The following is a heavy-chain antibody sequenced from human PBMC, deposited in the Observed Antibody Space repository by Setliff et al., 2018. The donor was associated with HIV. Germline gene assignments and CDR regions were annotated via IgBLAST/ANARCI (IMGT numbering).Heavy chain of an antibody. Sequence: SETLSLTCTVSGGSISSGSYYWSWIRQPAGKGLEWIGRIYTTGSSDNNPSLKSRVALSVDTSKHQFSLKLSSVTAADTAVYYCARVQMAYAAFDVWGQGTMVT. J-gene: IGHJ3*01. D-gene: IGHD4-17*01. V-gene: IGHV4-61*02. CDR3: ARVQMAYAAFDV. CDR1: GGSISSGSYY. CDR2: IYTTGSS.